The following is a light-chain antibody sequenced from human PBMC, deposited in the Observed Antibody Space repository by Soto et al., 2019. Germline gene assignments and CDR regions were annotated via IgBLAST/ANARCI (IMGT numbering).Light chain of an antibody. CDR1: QSVLYSSNNKNY. Sequence: DIVMTQSPDSLAASLGERATINCKSSQSVLYSSNNKNYLAWYQQKPGQPPKLLIYLASTRESGVPDRFSGSGSGTDFTLTICSLQAEDVAVYYCQQYYRTPWTFGQGTKVEIK. CDR3: QQYYRTPWT. CDR2: LAS. J-gene: IGKJ1*01. V-gene: IGKV4-1*01.